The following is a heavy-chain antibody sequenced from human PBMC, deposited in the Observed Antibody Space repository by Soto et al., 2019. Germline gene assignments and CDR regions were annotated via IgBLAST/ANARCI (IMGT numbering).Heavy chain of an antibody. Sequence: GWSLRLSCAASGFTFSSYAMHWVRQAPGKGLEWVAVISYDGSNKYYADSVKGRFTISRDNSKNTLYLQMNSLRAEDTAVYYCVAAADYGMDVWGQGTTVTVSS. D-gene: IGHD6-13*01. CDR2: ISYDGSNK. J-gene: IGHJ6*02. CDR1: GFTFSSYA. V-gene: IGHV3-30-3*01. CDR3: VAAADYGMDV.